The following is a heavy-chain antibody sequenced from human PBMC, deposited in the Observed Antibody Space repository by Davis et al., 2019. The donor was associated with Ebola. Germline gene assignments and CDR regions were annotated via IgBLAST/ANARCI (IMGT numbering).Heavy chain of an antibody. D-gene: IGHD3-3*01. V-gene: IGHV3-43*02. CDR1: GFTFDNYA. Sequence: PGGSLRLSCEASGFTFDNYAMHWVCQAPGKGLECVSLITGDGIRTYYADSVKGRFTISRDNAKNSLYLQMNSLRAEDTALYYCAKGPLRFLEWLFDYWGQGTLVTVSS. CDR2: ITGDGIRT. J-gene: IGHJ4*02. CDR3: AKGPLRFLEWLFDY.